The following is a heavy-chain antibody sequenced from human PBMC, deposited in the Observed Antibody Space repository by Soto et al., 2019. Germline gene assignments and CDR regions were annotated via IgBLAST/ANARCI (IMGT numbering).Heavy chain of an antibody. J-gene: IGHJ6*03. CDR3: ARGGVPAAISEVYYYYYMDV. Sequence: GASVKVSCKASGYTFTSYAMHWVRQAPGQRLEWMGWINAGNGNTKYSQKFQGRVTITRDTSASTAYMELSSLRSEDTAVYYCARGGVPAAISEVYYYYYMDVWGKGTTVTVSS. CDR1: GYTFTSYA. D-gene: IGHD2-2*02. CDR2: INAGNGNT. V-gene: IGHV1-3*01.